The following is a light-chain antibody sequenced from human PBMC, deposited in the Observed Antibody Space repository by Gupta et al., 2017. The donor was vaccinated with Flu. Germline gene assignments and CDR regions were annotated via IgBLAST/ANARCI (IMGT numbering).Light chain of an antibody. Sequence: EIGMTQSPATLSVSPGERATLSCRANQSVSSNLAWYQQKPGQAPRLLIYGTSTRATGIPARFSGSGSGTEFTLTISSLQSEDFAVYYCQHHSKWPPLYSFGQGTKLDMK. CDR3: QHHSKWPPLYS. CDR1: QSVSSN. J-gene: IGKJ2*03. V-gene: IGKV3-15*01. CDR2: GTS.